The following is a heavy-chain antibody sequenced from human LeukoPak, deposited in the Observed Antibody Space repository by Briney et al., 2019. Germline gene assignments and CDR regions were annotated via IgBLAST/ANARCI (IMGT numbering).Heavy chain of an antibody. Sequence: SETLSLTCTVSGGSISSYYWSWIRQPPGKGLEWIGYIYYSGTTKYNPSLKSRVTISMDTSKNQFSLNVNSVTAADTAVYFCARGQPQRYNSDWYVNWFDPWGQGTLISVSS. CDR1: GGSISSYY. CDR3: ARGQPQRYNSDWYVNWFDP. CDR2: IYYSGTT. D-gene: IGHD6-19*01. V-gene: IGHV4-59*01. J-gene: IGHJ5*02.